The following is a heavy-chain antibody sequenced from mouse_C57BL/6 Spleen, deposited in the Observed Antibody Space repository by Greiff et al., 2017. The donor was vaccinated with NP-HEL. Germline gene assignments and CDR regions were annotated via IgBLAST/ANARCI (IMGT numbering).Heavy chain of an antibody. D-gene: IGHD3-1*01. J-gene: IGHJ3*01. V-gene: IGHV5-4*01. Sequence: EVQLVESGGGLVKPGGSLKLSCAASGFTFSSYAMSWVRQTPEKRLEWVATISDGGSYTDYPDNVKGRFTISRDNAKNNLYLQMSHLKSEDTAMYYGARDGLTGFAYWGQGTLVTVSA. CDR1: GFTFSSYA. CDR2: ISDGGSYT. CDR3: ARDGLTGFAY.